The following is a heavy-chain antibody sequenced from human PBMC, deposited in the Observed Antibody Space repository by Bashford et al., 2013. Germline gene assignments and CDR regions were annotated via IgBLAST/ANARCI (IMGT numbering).Heavy chain of an antibody. Sequence: GSLRLSCAASGFSFSTHSMTWVRQAPGKGLEWVSSISSGSGYISYADSVKGRFTISRDNAKKSLSLHMSSLRAEDTALYYCAGPISSSSRYALGYWGQGTLVTVSS. CDR3: AGPISSSSRYALGY. J-gene: IGHJ4*02. D-gene: IGHD6-13*01. CDR1: GFSFSTHS. CDR2: ISSGSGYI. V-gene: IGHV3-21*01.